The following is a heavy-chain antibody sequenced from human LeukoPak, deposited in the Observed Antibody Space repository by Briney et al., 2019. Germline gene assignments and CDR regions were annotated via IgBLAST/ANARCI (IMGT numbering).Heavy chain of an antibody. CDR1: GGSFSGYY. V-gene: IGHV4-34*01. CDR3: AREEDCSGGICYLGNAFDI. Sequence: SETLSLTCAVYGGSFSGYYWSWIRQPPGKGLEWIGEINHSGSTNYNASLKSRVTISVDTSKNQFSLKLSSVTAADTAVYYCAREEDCSGGICYLGNAFDIWGQGTMVTISS. J-gene: IGHJ3*02. CDR2: INHSGST. D-gene: IGHD2-15*01.